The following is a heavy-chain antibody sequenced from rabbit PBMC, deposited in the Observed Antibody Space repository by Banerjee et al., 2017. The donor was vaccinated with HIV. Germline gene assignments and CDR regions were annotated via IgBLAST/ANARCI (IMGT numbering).Heavy chain of an antibody. CDR1: GVSFSSNYY. V-gene: IGHV1S45*01. CDR2: IDAGSSGFT. D-gene: IGHD6-1*01. CDR3: AREWLAWNYAIDL. Sequence: QEQLVESGGDLVKPGASLTLTCTASGVSFSSNYYMCWVRQAPGKGLEWIACIDAGSSGFTYSASWAKGRFTCSKTSSTTVTLQMTSLTAADTATYFCAREWLAWNYAIDLWGQGTLVTVS. J-gene: IGHJ4*01.